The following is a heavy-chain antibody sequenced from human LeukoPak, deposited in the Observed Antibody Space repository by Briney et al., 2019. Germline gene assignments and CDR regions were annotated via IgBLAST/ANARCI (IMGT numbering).Heavy chain of an antibody. CDR2: IKQDGSEK. V-gene: IGHV3-7*01. CDR1: GFTFSSYW. CDR3: ARDDVVRGVITDY. J-gene: IGHJ4*02. Sequence: GESLRLSCAASGFTFSSYWMSWVRQAPGKGLEWVANIKQDGSEKYYVDSVKGRFTISRDNAKNSLYLQMNSLRAEDTAVYYCARDDVVRGVITDYWGQGTLVTVSS. D-gene: IGHD3-10*01.